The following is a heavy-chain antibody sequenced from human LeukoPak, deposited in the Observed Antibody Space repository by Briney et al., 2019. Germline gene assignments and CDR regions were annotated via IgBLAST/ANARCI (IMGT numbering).Heavy chain of an antibody. CDR1: GYTLFELS. D-gene: IGHD1-26*01. V-gene: IGHV1-24*01. J-gene: IGHJ4*02. Sequence: SVKVSCKVSGYTLFELSMHWVRQAPGKGLEWMGGFDPEGGETNCAQKFQGRVTMTRDTSNSTVYMELSRLRSDDTAVYYCARGSIVGATESLGFDYCGQGTLVTVSS. CDR2: FDPEGGET. CDR3: ARGSIVGATESLGFDY.